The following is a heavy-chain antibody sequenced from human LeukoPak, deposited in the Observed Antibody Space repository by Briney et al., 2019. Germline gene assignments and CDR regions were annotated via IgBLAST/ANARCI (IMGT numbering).Heavy chain of an antibody. CDR3: ARHRGSIVGATYYYYYMDV. J-gene: IGHJ6*03. CDR2: IYTSGST. CDR1: GGSISSTTYY. Sequence: SETLSLTCSVSGGSISSTTYYWSWIPQPAGKGLEWIGRIYTSGSTNYNPSLKSRVTISVDTSKNQFSLKLSSVTAADTAVYYCARHRGSIVGATYYYYYMDVWGKGTTVTISS. V-gene: IGHV4-61*02. D-gene: IGHD1-26*01.